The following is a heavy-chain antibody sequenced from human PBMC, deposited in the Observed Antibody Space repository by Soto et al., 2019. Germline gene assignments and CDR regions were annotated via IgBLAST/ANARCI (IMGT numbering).Heavy chain of an antibody. CDR1: GFTFSNYG. V-gene: IGHV3-33*01. J-gene: IGHJ4*02. D-gene: IGHD1-20*01. Sequence: QVQLVESGGGVVQPGRSLRLSCAASGFTFSNYGMHWVRQAPGKGLEWVAVIWYDGSNKYYADSVKGRFTISRDNSKNTVYLQMNSLRAEDTAVYYCARDGLTGTSRVFDYWGQGNLVTVSS. CDR2: IWYDGSNK. CDR3: ARDGLTGTSRVFDY.